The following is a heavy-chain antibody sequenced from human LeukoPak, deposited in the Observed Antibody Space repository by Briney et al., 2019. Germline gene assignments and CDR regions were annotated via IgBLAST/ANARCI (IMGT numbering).Heavy chain of an antibody. V-gene: IGHV3-48*01. CDR1: GFTFCDHG. D-gene: IGHD3-22*01. J-gene: IGHJ4*02. CDR3: ARAATTMIVASDY. CDR2: ISGSRSTI. Sequence: PGGSLRLSXAASGFTFCDHGMHWVRQPPGKGLEWVSYISGSRSTIYYADSVKGRFTISRENAKNSLYLQMNSLRAEDTAMYYCARAATTMIVASDYWGQGTLVTVSS.